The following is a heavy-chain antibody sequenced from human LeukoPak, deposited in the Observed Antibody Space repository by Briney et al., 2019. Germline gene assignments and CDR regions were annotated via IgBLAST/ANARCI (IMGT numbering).Heavy chain of an antibody. Sequence: GGSLRLSCAASGLTFSSYAMSSVRQAPGKGLEWVSAVSVSGGSTSYADSVKGRFTISRDNSKNTRYLQMTFLRAEDRAVYYCAKDPVSGSGSWGQGTLVTVSS. CDR2: VSVSGGST. CDR3: AKDPVSGSGS. CDR1: GLTFSSYA. J-gene: IGHJ4*02. V-gene: IGHV3-23*01. D-gene: IGHD3-10*01.